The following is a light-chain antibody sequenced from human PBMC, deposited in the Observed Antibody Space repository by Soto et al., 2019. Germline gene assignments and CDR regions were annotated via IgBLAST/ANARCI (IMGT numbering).Light chain of an antibody. J-gene: IGLJ1*01. Sequence: QSALTQPASVSGSPGQSITISCTGSSSDVGYYNYISWYQQHLGKAPKLMIYEVSNRPSGVPDRFSGSTSGNTASLTISGLQTEDEADYYCSSYSTTTTYVFGTGTKVTVL. V-gene: IGLV2-14*01. CDR1: SSDVGYYNY. CDR2: EVS. CDR3: SSYSTTTTYV.